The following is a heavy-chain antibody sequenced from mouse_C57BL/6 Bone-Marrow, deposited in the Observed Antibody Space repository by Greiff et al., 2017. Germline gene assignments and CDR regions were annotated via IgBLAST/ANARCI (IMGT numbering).Heavy chain of an antibody. J-gene: IGHJ3*01. CDR3: ARSYGNYGFFAY. CDR1: GYTFTDYY. V-gene: IGHV1-19*01. Sequence: EVQLQQSGPVLVKPGASVKMSCKASGYTFTDYYMNWVKQSHGKSLEWIGVINPYNGGTSYNQKFKGKATLTVDKSSSTAYMELNSLTSEDSAVYYCARSYGNYGFFAYWGQGTLVTVSA. CDR2: INPYNGGT. D-gene: IGHD2-1*01.